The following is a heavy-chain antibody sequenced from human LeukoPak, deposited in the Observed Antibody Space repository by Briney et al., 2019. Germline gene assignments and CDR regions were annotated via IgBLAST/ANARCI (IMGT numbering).Heavy chain of an antibody. CDR1: GFTFSSYE. J-gene: IGHJ4*02. V-gene: IGHV3-23*01. CDR2: ISGSGGST. CDR3: AKVLVGTTCFEY. D-gene: IGHD1-7*01. Sequence: GGSLRLSCAASGFTFSSYEMNWVRQAPGKGVEWVSAISGSGGSTYYADSVKGRFTMSRDNSKNTLYLQMNSLRAEDTAVYYCAKVLVGTTCFEYWGQGTLVTVSS.